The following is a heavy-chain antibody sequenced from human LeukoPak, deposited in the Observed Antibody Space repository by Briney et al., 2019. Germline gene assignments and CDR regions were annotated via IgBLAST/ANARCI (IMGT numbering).Heavy chain of an antibody. CDR3: ARDLYSSGWFDY. V-gene: IGHV3-21*01. CDR2: ISSSSSYI. Sequence: GGSLRLSCAASGFTFSSYSMNWVRQAPGKGLEWVSSISSSSSYIYYADSVKGRFTISRDNAKNSLYLQMNSLRTEDTAVYYCARDLYSSGWFDYWGQGTLVTVSS. CDR1: GFTFSSYS. J-gene: IGHJ4*02. D-gene: IGHD6-19*01.